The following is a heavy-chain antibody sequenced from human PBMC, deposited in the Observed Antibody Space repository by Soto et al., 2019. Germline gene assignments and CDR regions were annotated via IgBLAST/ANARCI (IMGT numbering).Heavy chain of an antibody. CDR2: ISSSSSYI. D-gene: IGHD6-13*01. CDR3: TRVGSSSWPNYYYFDY. J-gene: IGHJ4*02. Sequence: ESGGGLVKPGGSLRLSCAASGFTFSSYSMNWVRQAPGKGLEWVSSISSSSSYIYYADSVKGRFTISRDNAKNSLYLQMNSLRAEDTAVYYCTRVGSSSWPNYYYFDYWGQGTLVTVSS. CDR1: GFTFSSYS. V-gene: IGHV3-21*01.